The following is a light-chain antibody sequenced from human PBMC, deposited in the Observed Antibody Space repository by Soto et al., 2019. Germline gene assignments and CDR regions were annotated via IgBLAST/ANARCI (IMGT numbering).Light chain of an antibody. V-gene: IGLV7-46*01. Sequence: QAVVTQEPSLTVSPGGTVTLTCGSSTGAVTSGLYPYWFQQKPGQAPRTLISDTNNKHSWTPARFSGSLLGAKAALTLSGAHPEDEAEYYCLLSYSGDYVVFGGGTKVTVL. CDR3: LLSYSGDYVV. CDR2: DTN. CDR1: TGAVTSGLY. J-gene: IGLJ2*01.